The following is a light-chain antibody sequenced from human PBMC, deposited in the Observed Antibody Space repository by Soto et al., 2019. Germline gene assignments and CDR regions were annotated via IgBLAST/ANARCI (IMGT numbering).Light chain of an antibody. CDR1: SSDVGGYNH. V-gene: IGLV2-14*01. CDR2: EVS. J-gene: IGLJ1*01. Sequence: QSVLTQPASVSGSPGQSITISCTGTSSDVGGYNHVSWYQHHPGKAPKLIIFEVSNRPSGVSNRSSGSKSGNTASLTISGLQAEDEGDYYCLSHTSSNTRVFGTGTKVTVL. CDR3: LSHTSSNTRV.